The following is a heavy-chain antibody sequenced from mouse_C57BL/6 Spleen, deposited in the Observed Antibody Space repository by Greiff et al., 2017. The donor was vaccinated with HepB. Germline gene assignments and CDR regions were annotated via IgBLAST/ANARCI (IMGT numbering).Heavy chain of an antibody. Sequence: QVQLQQSGPELVKPGASVKISCKASGYAFSSSWMNWVKQRPGKGLEWIGRIYPGDGDTNYNGKCKGKATLTADKSSSTAYMQLSSLTSEDSAVYFCAREGFDYWGQGTTLTVSS. V-gene: IGHV1-82*01. CDR1: GYAFSSSW. CDR2: IYPGDGDT. J-gene: IGHJ2*01. CDR3: AREGFDY.